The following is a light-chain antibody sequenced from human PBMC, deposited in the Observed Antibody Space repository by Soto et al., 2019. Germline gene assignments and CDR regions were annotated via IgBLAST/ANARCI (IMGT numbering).Light chain of an antibody. J-gene: IGKJ5*01. CDR3: QQYGTSPPIT. CDR1: QSVGISY. Sequence: EIVLTQSPGTLSLSPGERAALSCRASQSVGISYLAWYQQKPGQAPRLLIYGASIRATDIPDRFSGSGSGTDFTLTISSLEPEDFAVYYCQQYGTSPPITFGQGTRLEIK. V-gene: IGKV3-20*01. CDR2: GAS.